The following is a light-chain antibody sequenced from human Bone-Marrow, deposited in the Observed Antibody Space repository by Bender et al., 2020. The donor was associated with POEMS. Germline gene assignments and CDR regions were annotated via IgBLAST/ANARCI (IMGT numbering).Light chain of an antibody. Sequence: QSALTQPRSVSGSPGQSVTISCTGSSGDVGNNYVSWYQQHPGKAPKLIIYDVTRRPSGVPDRFSGSKSDNTASRTISGLQAEDEAVYYCCSYAGTYTWVFGGGTKLTVL. J-gene: IGLJ3*02. CDR1: SGDVGNNY. CDR2: DVT. CDR3: CSYAGTYTWV. V-gene: IGLV2-11*01.